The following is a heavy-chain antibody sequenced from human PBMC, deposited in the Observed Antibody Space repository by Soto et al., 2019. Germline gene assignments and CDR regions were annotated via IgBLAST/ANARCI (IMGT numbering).Heavy chain of an antibody. CDR3: ARPAMVRVGAFDI. CDR2: INSDGSST. J-gene: IGHJ3*02. Sequence: EVQLVESGGGLVQPGGSLRLSCAAPGFTFSSYWMHWVRQAPGKGLVWVSRINSDGSSTSYADSVKGRFTISRDNAKNTLYLQMNCLRAEDTAVYYCARPAMVRVGAFDIWGQGTMVSVSS. CDR1: GFTFSSYW. D-gene: IGHD5-18*01. V-gene: IGHV3-74*01.